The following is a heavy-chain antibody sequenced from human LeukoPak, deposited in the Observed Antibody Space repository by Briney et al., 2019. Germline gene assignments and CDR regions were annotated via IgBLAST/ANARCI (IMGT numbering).Heavy chain of an antibody. Sequence: ASVTVSCKASGYTFTGYYIHWVRQAPGQGLEWMGWINPNSGGTNYAQKFQGRVTMTRDTSISTAYMELNWLTSDDTAVYYCARAPGSVSPWGQGTLVTVSS. V-gene: IGHV1-2*02. CDR3: ARAPGSVSP. J-gene: IGHJ5*02. CDR2: INPNSGGT. CDR1: GYTFTGYY. D-gene: IGHD1-26*01.